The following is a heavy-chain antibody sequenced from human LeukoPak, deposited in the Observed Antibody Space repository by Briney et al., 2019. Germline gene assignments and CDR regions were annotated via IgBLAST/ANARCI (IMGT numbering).Heavy chain of an antibody. Sequence: PGGSLRLSCAASGFTFSSYAMSWVRQAPGKGLEWVSAISGSGGSTYYADSVKGRFTISRDNSKNTLYLQMNSLRAEDTAVYYCAKDRPLLLWFGESDLDYWGQGTLVTVSS. V-gene: IGHV3-23*01. J-gene: IGHJ4*02. D-gene: IGHD3-10*01. CDR3: AKDRPLLLWFGESDLDY. CDR2: ISGSGGST. CDR1: GFTFSSYA.